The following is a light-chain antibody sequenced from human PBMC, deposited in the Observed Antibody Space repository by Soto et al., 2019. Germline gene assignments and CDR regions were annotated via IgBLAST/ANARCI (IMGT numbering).Light chain of an antibody. Sequence: QSVLTQPPSASGTPGQRVSISCSGSSSNIGRNTVNWYQQLPGTAPKVLIYSNDQRPSVVPDRFSGSKSGTSASLAISGLQSEDEADYYCAAWDDSLNGQGVFGGGTKVTVL. CDR2: SND. J-gene: IGLJ3*02. V-gene: IGLV1-44*01. CDR3: AAWDDSLNGQGV. CDR1: SSNIGRNT.